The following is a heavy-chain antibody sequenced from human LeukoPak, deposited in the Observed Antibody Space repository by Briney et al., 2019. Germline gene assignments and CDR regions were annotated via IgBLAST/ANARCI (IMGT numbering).Heavy chain of an antibody. D-gene: IGHD6-13*01. J-gene: IGHJ6*03. CDR2: ISYDGSNK. V-gene: IGHV3-30*18. CDR3: AKEGYSSSWYEYYYYYMDV. CDR1: GFTFSSYG. Sequence: GGSLRLSCAASGFTFSSYGMHWVRQAPGKGLEWVAVISYDGSNKYYADSVKGRFTISRDNSKNTLYLQMNSLRAEDTAVYYCAKEGYSSSWYEYYYYYMDVWGKGTTVTVSS.